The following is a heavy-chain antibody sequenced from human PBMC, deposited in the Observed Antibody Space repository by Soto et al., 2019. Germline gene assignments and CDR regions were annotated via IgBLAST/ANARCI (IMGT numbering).Heavy chain of an antibody. CDR3: ARDRWEFQLFYYGLDV. V-gene: IGHV3-33*01. D-gene: IGHD1-26*01. Sequence: XGSLRLSCAAAGFTFSNYGMHWVRQAPGRGLEWVAIIWYDGSNDYYVDSVKGRFTISRDNSKNTLSLQMNSLRAEDTAVYYCARDRWEFQLFYYGLDVWGQGTTVTVSS. CDR2: IWYDGSND. CDR1: GFTFSNYG. J-gene: IGHJ6*02.